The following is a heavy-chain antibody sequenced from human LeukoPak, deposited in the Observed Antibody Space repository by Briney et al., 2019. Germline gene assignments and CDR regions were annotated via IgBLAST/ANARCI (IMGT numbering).Heavy chain of an antibody. CDR1: GGSISSYY. Sequence: SATLSLTCTVSGGSISSYYWSWIRQPAGKGLEWIGRIYTSGSTNYNPSLKSRVTMSVDTSKNQFSLKLSSVTAADTAVYYCAREFAGLWPATVGWFDPWGQGTLVTVSS. J-gene: IGHJ5*02. CDR2: IYTSGST. CDR3: AREFAGLWPATVGWFDP. V-gene: IGHV4-4*07. D-gene: IGHD3-16*01.